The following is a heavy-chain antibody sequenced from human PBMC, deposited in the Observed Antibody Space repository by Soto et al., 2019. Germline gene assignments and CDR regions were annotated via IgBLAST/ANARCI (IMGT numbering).Heavy chain of an antibody. V-gene: IGHV4-31*03. CDR3: ARALPSYYYYGMDV. J-gene: IGHJ6*02. CDR1: GGSVSSGGYY. CDR2: ISYSGST. Sequence: QVQLQESGPGLVKPSQTLSLTCTVSGGSVSSGGYYWSWIRQHPGKGLEWIGYISYSGSTYYNPSLNRRPTISVDTSKNQFSLKLSSVTAADTAVYYCARALPSYYYYGMDVWGQGTTVTVSS.